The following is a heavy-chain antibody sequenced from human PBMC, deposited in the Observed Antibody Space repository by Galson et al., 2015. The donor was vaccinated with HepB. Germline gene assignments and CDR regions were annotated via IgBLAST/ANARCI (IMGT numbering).Heavy chain of an antibody. V-gene: IGHV6-1*01. CDR1: GGSVSRKSTA. Sequence: CAISGGSVSRKSTAWNWIRQSRPRGLEGLGRTYYRSQWYNDYAVAVKSRIRVNSDTYKNQFSLHLNSVTPDDTAIYYYERQEDCYDGNCGGGGFDYWGQGTLVTVSS. J-gene: IGHJ4*02. CDR3: ERQEDCYDGNCGGGGFDY. D-gene: IGHD3-16*01. CDR2: TYYRSQWYN.